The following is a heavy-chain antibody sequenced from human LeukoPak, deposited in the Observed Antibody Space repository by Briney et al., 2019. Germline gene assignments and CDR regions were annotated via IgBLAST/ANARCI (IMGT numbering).Heavy chain of an antibody. V-gene: IGHV3-23*01. J-gene: IGHJ4*02. CDR2: ISGNSGSDT. CDR1: GFTFSSSA. Sequence: GGSLRLSCAASGFTFSSSAMGWVRQAPGKGLEWFSAISGNSGSDTYYADAVKGRFTISRGNSKTTLYLEMNSLRAEDTAVYYCAKGSSSGRPYFFDYWGQGSLVAVSS. D-gene: IGHD3-10*01. CDR3: AKGSSSGRPYFFDY.